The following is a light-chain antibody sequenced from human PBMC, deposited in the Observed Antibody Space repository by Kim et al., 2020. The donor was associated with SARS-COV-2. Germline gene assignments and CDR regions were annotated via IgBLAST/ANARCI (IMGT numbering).Light chain of an antibody. Sequence: DVQMTQSPSSLSASLGDRVTITCRASPGINNYLAWYQQRPGKVPKLLIYAASTLQSGVPSRFSGSGSGTDFTLTISSLQPEDVATYYCQKYNGAPLTFGGGTKVDIK. CDR2: AAS. CDR1: PGINNY. J-gene: IGKJ4*01. CDR3: QKYNGAPLT. V-gene: IGKV1-27*01.